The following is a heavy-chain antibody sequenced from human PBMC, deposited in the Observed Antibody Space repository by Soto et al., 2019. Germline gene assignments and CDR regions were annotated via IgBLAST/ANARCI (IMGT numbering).Heavy chain of an antibody. D-gene: IGHD6-13*01. CDR3: VRDERAGAGAVDH. Sequence: QVQLVQAGGEVKKPGASVKVSCQASGYTFINHGISWVRQAPGPGLEWMGWISGYHGNTTYPQKWQGRVTITTDTSTSTDYMELRSLRSDDTAVYDCVRDERAGAGAVDHWGQGTLVTVSS. CDR1: GYTFINHG. V-gene: IGHV1-18*01. CDR2: ISGYHGNT. J-gene: IGHJ4*02.